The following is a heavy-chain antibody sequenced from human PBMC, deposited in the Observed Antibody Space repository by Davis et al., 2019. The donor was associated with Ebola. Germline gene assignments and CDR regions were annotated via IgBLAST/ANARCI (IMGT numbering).Heavy chain of an antibody. CDR3: ARRIAARPNWFDP. Sequence: ASVKVSCKASAYTFTSYDINWVRQATGQGLEWMGWMNPNSGNTGYAQKFQGRVTMTRNTSISTAYMELSSLRSEDTAVYYCARRIAARPNWFDPWGQGTLVTVSS. D-gene: IGHD6-6*01. V-gene: IGHV1-8*01. CDR1: AYTFTSYD. J-gene: IGHJ5*02. CDR2: MNPNSGNT.